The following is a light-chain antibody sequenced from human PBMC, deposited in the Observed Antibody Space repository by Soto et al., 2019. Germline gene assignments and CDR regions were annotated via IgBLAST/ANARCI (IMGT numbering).Light chain of an antibody. CDR2: DAS. CDR3: QQYEDFPLT. Sequence: DIEMTQSPSSLSASVGDRVTITCQASQDISNYLNWYQQKTGRAPKLLIYDASSLESGVPSRFSGSGSGTHLTFTISSLQPDDIATYYCQQYEDFPLTFGQGTRLDIK. J-gene: IGKJ5*01. V-gene: IGKV1-33*01. CDR1: QDISNY.